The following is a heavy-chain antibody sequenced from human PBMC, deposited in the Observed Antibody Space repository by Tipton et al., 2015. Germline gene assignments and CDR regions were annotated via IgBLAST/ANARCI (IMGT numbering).Heavy chain of an antibody. V-gene: IGHV4-59*11. CDR2: IQYSGST. CDR3: ARGHKNGDSPWDY. Sequence: GLVKPSETLSLMCAVAGDSISAHYWNWIRQPPGKELEWIGYIQYSGSTNYNPSLKSRVTISVDTSKTQFSLKMSSVTASDTAVYYCARGHKNGDSPWDYWGQGTLVTVSS. D-gene: IGHD4-17*01. J-gene: IGHJ4*02. CDR1: GDSISAHY.